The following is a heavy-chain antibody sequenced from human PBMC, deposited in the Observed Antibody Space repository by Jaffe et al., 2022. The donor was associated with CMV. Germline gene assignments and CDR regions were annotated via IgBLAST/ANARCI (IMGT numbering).Heavy chain of an antibody. CDR3: ARGFDLAAAGVTNPNLYYFDY. CDR2: IWYDGSNK. Sequence: QVQLVESGGGVVQPGRSLRLSCAASGFTFSSYGMHWVRQAPGKGLEWVAVIWYDGSNKYYADSVKGRFTISRDNSKNTLYLQMNSLRAEDTAVYYCARGFDLAAAGVTNPNLYYFDYWGQGTLVTVSS. J-gene: IGHJ4*02. CDR1: GFTFSSYG. V-gene: IGHV3-33*01. D-gene: IGHD6-13*01.